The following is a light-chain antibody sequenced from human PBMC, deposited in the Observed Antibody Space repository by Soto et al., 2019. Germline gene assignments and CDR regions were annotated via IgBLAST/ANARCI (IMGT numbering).Light chain of an antibody. CDR3: SAYTHSNTVI. V-gene: IGLV2-14*01. Sequence: QSALTQPASVSGSPGQSITISCTGTSSDVGGHHYVSWYQQHPGKVPKLMIYEVIKRPSGISDRFSGSKSGNTASLTISGLQAEDEADYYCSAYTHSNTVIFGGGTKLTVL. CDR2: EVI. J-gene: IGLJ2*01. CDR1: SSDVGGHHY.